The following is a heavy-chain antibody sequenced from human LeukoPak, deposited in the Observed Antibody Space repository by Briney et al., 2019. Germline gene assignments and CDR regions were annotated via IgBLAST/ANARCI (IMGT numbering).Heavy chain of an antibody. J-gene: IGHJ4*02. CDR2: ISAYNGNT. D-gene: IGHD3-22*01. CDR3: ARGMDSSSYYSIYSTFDF. Sequence: ASVKVSCKASGYTFTSYGITWVRQAPGKGLEWMGWISAYNGNTNYAQKLQGRVTMTTDTSTSTAYMELRSLTSDDTAVYYCARGMDSSSYYSIYSTFDFWGQGTLVTVSS. V-gene: IGHV1-18*01. CDR1: GYTFTSYG.